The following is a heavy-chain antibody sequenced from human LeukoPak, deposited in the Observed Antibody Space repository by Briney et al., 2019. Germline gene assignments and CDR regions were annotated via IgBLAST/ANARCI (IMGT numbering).Heavy chain of an antibody. Sequence: PGGSLRLSCAASGFTFNNFGMHWVRQPPGKGLEWVSFIGYEGVHKYYADSVKGRFTIPKDNSKATLYLQMNSLRPEDTAVYYCAKDLQGGYSSDYWGQGTLVTVFS. CDR1: GFTFNNFG. CDR2: IGYEGVHK. D-gene: IGHD2-15*01. V-gene: IGHV3-30*02. J-gene: IGHJ4*02. CDR3: AKDLQGGYSSDY.